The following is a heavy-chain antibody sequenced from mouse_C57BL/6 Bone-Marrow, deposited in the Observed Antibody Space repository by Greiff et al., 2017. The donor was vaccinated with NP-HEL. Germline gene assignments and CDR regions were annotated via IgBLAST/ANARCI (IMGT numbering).Heavy chain of an antibody. V-gene: IGHV7-3*01. CDR3: ARAIYYDYADDPFYAMDY. CDR2: IRNKANGYTT. CDR1: GFTFTDYY. D-gene: IGHD2-4*01. J-gene: IGHJ4*01. Sequence: EVQVVESRGGLVQPGGSLSLSCAASGFTFTDYYMSWVRQPPGKALEWLGFIRNKANGYTTEYSASVKGRFTIYRDNSQSILYLQMNALRAEDSATYYCARAIYYDYADDPFYAMDYWGQGTSVTVSS.